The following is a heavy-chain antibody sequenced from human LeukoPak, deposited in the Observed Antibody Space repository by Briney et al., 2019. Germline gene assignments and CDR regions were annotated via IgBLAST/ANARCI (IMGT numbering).Heavy chain of an antibody. V-gene: IGHV1-2*02. J-gene: IGHJ4*02. Sequence: ASVKVSCKASGYTFTGYYMHWVRQAPGQGLEWMGWINPNSGGTNYAQKFQGRVTMTRDTSISTAYMELSRLRSDDTAVYYCARGIAAAGSPFLFDYWGQGTLVTVSS. CDR3: ARGIAAAGSPFLFDY. CDR1: GYTFTGYY. D-gene: IGHD6-13*01. CDR2: INPNSGGT.